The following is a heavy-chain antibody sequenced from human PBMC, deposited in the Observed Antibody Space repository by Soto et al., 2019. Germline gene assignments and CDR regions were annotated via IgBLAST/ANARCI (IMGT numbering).Heavy chain of an antibody. V-gene: IGHV1-18*01. CDR1: GYTFTSYG. J-gene: IGHJ6*02. CDR2: ISAYNGNT. Sequence: QVQLVQSGAEVKKPGASVKVSCKASGYTFTSYGISWVRQAPGQGLEWMGWISAYNGNTNYAQKLQGRVTMTTETSTSTAYMELGSLRSDDTAGYYCVRDTGYSYGPAYYYGMDVWGQGTTSPSP. D-gene: IGHD5-18*01. CDR3: VRDTGYSYGPAYYYGMDV.